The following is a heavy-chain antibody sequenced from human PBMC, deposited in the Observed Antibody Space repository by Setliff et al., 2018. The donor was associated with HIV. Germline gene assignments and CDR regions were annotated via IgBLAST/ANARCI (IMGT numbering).Heavy chain of an antibody. V-gene: IGHV4-39*07. CDR3: ARQGNIVVVTSFDY. CDR1: VGSISTSNYY. CDR2: VDYTGST. Sequence: PSETLSLTCTVSVGSISTSNYYWGWVRQPPGKELECVGNVDYTGSTYYNPSLKSRVTISVDTSKNQFSLRLNSVTAADTAVYYCARQGNIVVVTSFDYWGQGTWGTVSS. D-gene: IGHD2-21*02. J-gene: IGHJ4*02.